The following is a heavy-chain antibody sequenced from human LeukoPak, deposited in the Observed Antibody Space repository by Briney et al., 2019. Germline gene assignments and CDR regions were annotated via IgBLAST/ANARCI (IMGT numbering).Heavy chain of an antibody. V-gene: IGHV3-20*04. J-gene: IGHJ3*02. CDR2: INWNGGST. CDR3: ARGQNYYGSGSQTFDI. D-gene: IGHD3-10*01. Sequence: GGSLILSCAASGFTFDDYGMSWVRQAPGKGLEWVSGINWNGGSTGYADSVKGRFTISRDNAKNSLYLQVSSLRAEDTAWYYCARGQNYYGSGSQTFDIWGQGTMVTVSS. CDR1: GFTFDDYG.